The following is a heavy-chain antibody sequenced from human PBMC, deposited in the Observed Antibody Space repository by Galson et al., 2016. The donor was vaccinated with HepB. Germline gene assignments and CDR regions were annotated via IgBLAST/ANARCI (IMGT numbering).Heavy chain of an antibody. Sequence: CAISWDSVSSNSAAWNWIRQSPSRGLEWLGRTYYRSKWYSHYAVSVKSRIAINPDTSKNQFSLQLNSVTPEDTAVYYCARDWVGVSVFDYWGQGTLVTVSS. V-gene: IGHV6-1*01. CDR3: ARDWVGVSVFDY. J-gene: IGHJ4*02. CDR1: WDSVSSNSAA. CDR2: TYYRSKWYS. D-gene: IGHD3-16*01.